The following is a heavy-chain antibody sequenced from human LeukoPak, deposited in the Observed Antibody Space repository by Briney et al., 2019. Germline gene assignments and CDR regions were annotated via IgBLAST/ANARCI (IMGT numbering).Heavy chain of an antibody. CDR1: GYSFSNYG. Sequence: PGGSLRLSCAASGYSFSNYGLKWVRQAPGKGLEWVSYISSDRRNIYYADSVKGRFTISRYNAENSLYLQMNSLRAEDTAVYYCARALNWSCDYWGQGTLVTVSS. CDR3: ARALNWSCDY. D-gene: IGHD1-1*01. V-gene: IGHV3-48*01. CDR2: ISSDRRNI. J-gene: IGHJ4*02.